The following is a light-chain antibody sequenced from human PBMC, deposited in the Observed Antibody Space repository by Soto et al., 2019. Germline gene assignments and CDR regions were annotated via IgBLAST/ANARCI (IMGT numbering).Light chain of an antibody. V-gene: IGLV1-40*01. J-gene: IGLJ1*01. CDR1: SSNIGAGYD. CDR3: QSYDSSLSGYV. CDR2: GNS. Sequence: QSVLTQPPSVSGAPGQRVTIYCPGSSSNIGAGYDVHWYQQLPGTAPKLLIYGNSNRPSGVPDRFSGSKSGTSASLAITGLQAEDEADYYCQSYDSSLSGYVFGTGTKLTVL.